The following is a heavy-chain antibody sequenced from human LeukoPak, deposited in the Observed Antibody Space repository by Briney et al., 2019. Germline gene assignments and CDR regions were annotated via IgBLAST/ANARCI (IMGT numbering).Heavy chain of an antibody. D-gene: IGHD4/OR15-4a*01. CDR1: GFTFSSYS. CDR2: ISTSSSYI. V-gene: IGHV3-21*04. Sequence: GGSLRLSCAASGFTFSSYSMNWVRQAPGKGLEWVSSISTSSSYIYYADSVKGRFTISRDNAKNSFYLQMNRLRAEDTAVYYCARRAGAYSHPYDYWGQGTLVTVSS. CDR3: ARRAGAYSHPYDY. J-gene: IGHJ4*02.